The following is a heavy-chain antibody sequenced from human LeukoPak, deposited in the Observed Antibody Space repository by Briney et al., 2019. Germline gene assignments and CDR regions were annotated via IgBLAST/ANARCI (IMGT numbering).Heavy chain of an antibody. J-gene: IGHJ4*02. CDR2: INPNTGAT. CDR1: GYTFTGYY. V-gene: IGHV1-2*02. CDR3: ARSDVLYASQGEARYFNH. Sequence: GASVKVSCRASGYTFTGYYMHWVRQAPGQGLEWMGWINPNTGATNYAQKFQGRVTMTRDTSISTLYMDLNSLRSDDTAVYYCARSDVLYASQGEARYFNHWGQGTLVTVSS. D-gene: IGHD3-16*01.